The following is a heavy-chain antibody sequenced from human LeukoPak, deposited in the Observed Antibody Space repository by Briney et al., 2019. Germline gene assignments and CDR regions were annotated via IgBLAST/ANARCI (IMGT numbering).Heavy chain of an antibody. CDR2: ISWDGGST. J-gene: IGHJ6*02. V-gene: IGHV3-43*01. D-gene: IGHD2-15*01. Sequence: GGSLRLSCAASGFTFDDYTMPWVRQAPGKGLEWVSLISWDGGSTYYADSVKGRFTISRDNSKNSLYLQMNSLITEDTAVYYCAKDLDVAATGCGMDVWGQGTTVTVSS. CDR3: AKDLDVAATGCGMDV. CDR1: GFTFDDYT.